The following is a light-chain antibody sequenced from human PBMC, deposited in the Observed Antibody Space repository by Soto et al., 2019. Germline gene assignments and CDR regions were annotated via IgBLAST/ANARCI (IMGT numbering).Light chain of an antibody. CDR1: QSISSW. J-gene: IGKJ4*01. CDR3: QQYNSYSLT. V-gene: IGKV1-5*01. Sequence: IQMTQSPSPLSASVGDRVTITCRASQSISSWLAWYQQKPGKAPKLLIYDVSSLESGVPSRFSGSGSGTEFSLTISSLQPDDFATYYCQQYNSYSLTFGGRTKVAIK. CDR2: DVS.